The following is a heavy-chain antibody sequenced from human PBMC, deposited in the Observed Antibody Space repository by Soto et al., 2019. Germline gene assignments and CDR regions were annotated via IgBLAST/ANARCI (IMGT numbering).Heavy chain of an antibody. CDR2: ISAYNGNT. Sequence: ASVKVSCKASGYTFTSYGISWVRQAPGQGLEWMGWISAYNGNTNYAQKLQGRVTMTTDTSTSTAYMELRSLRSDDTAVYHCARVHYCISTSCYLQLAYYYYYGMDVWGQGTTVTVSS. CDR1: GYTFTSYG. CDR3: ARVHYCISTSCYLQLAYYYYYGMDV. V-gene: IGHV1-18*01. D-gene: IGHD2-2*01. J-gene: IGHJ6*02.